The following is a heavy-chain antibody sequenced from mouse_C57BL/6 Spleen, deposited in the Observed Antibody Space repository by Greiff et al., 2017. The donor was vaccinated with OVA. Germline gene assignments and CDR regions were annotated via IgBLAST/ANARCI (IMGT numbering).Heavy chain of an antibody. D-gene: IGHD4-1*01. CDR1: GYTFTSYW. CDR3: ASGTGEGWFAY. J-gene: IGHJ3*01. CDR2: IDPSDSYT. V-gene: IGHV1-69*01. Sequence: QVQLQQPGAELVMPGASVKLSCKASGYTFTSYWMHWVKQRPGQGLEWIGEIDPSDSYTNYNQKFKGKSTLTVDKSSSTAYMQLSSLTSEDSAVYYCASGTGEGWFAYWGQGTLVTVSA.